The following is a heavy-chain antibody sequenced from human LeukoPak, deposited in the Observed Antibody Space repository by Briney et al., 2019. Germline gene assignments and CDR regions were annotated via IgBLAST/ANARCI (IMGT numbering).Heavy chain of an antibody. CDR1: GFTFSSYS. Sequence: PGGSLRLSCAASGFTFSSYSMNWVRQAPGKGLEWVSGISPSGSISYYADSVKGRFTISRDNSQNTVSLQMNSLRAEDTALYYCARDLDWGAFDAWGQGTLVTVSS. CDR3: ARDLDWGAFDA. V-gene: IGHV3-23*01. D-gene: IGHD3-9*01. CDR2: ISPSGSIS. J-gene: IGHJ5*02.